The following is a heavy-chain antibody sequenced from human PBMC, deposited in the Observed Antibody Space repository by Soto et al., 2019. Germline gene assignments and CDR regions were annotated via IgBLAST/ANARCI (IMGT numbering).Heavy chain of an antibody. V-gene: IGHV4-39*01. Sequence: LSLTCTVSGGSISSSSYYWGWIRQPPGKGLEWIGSIYYSGSTYYNPSLKSRVTISVDTSKNQFSLKLSSVTAADTAVYYCARGVSSSWYPGPWGQGTLVTVSS. D-gene: IGHD6-13*01. CDR2: IYYSGST. CDR1: GGSISSSSYY. J-gene: IGHJ5*02. CDR3: ARGVSSSWYPGP.